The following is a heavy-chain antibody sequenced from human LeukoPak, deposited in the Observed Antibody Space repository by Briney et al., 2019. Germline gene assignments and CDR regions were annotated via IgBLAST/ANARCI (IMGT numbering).Heavy chain of an antibody. CDR1: GFAFSSYA. V-gene: IGHV3-30*04. CDR3: ARDGIVATDPTFDY. D-gene: IGHD5-12*01. Sequence: GGSLRLSCAASGFAFSSYAMHWVRQAPGKGLEWVAVISYDGSNKYYADSVKGRLTISRDNSKNTLYLQMNSLRAEDTAVYYCARDGIVATDPTFDYWGQGTLVTVSP. J-gene: IGHJ4*02. CDR2: ISYDGSNK.